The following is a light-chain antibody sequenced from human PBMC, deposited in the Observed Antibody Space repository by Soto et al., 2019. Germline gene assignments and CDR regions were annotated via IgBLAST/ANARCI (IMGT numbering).Light chain of an antibody. CDR2: EVT. Sequence: QSALTQPASVSGSPGPSITISCTGTSRDIGNYNYVSWYQHHPGKAPKLMIYEVTSRPSGVSDRFSGSKSGMTASLTISGLHPEDEADYFSASYRSANTLVVFGTGTKLTVL. CDR3: ASYRSANTLVV. V-gene: IGLV2-14*01. CDR1: SRDIGNYNY. J-gene: IGLJ1*01.